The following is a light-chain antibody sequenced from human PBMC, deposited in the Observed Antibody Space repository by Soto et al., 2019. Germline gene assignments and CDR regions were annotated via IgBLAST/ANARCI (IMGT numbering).Light chain of an antibody. J-gene: IGLJ1*01. CDR2: DVT. CDR3: VSPSHRTTLLV. CDR1: SDDVGGDNY. Sequence: QSALTQPASVSGSPGQSITISCTGTSDDVGGDNYLSWYQQQPGKAPKLILYDVTHRPSGVSGRFSGSKSGNTASLTISGLQADDEADYYCVSPSHRTTLLVLGTGTKVTV. V-gene: IGLV2-14*03.